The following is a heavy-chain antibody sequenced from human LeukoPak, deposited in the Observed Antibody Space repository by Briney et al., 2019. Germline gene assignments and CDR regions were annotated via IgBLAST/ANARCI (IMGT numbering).Heavy chain of an antibody. CDR3: ASGYTSTWYLVLAY. V-gene: IGHV3-23*01. J-gene: IGHJ4*02. CDR1: GFTFSSYA. Sequence: GALRLSCAASGFTFSSYAMSWVRQAPGKGLEWVSAISGSGGSTYYADSVKGRFTISRDNSKNTLYLQMNSLRAEDTAVYYCASGYTSTWYLVLAYWGQGTLVTVSS. CDR2: ISGSGGST. D-gene: IGHD6-13*01.